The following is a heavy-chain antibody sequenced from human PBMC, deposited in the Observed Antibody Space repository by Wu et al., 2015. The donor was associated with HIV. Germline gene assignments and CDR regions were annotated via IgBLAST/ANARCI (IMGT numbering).Heavy chain of an antibody. CDR1: GATFPSYA. CDR2: LIPMYGTA. Sequence: QVQLLQSGAXVKNPGSSVRVSCKASGATFPSYALSWVRQAPGQGLEWMGRLIPMYGTANYAQKFQGRVTITADESTSTAYMDMSSLTSDDTAMYYCAGGGGRTSMDPFDFWGQGTLVTVSS. D-gene: IGHD5-18*01. J-gene: IGHJ4*02. CDR3: AGGGGRTSMDPFDF. V-gene: IGHV1-69*13.